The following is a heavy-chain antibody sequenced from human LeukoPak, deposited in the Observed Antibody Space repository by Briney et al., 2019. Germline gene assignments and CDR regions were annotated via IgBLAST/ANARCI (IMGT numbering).Heavy chain of an antibody. D-gene: IGHD4-4*01. CDR1: GGSISSYY. CDR2: IYTSGST. CDR3: ARSTTVTSPLDY. J-gene: IGHJ4*02. Sequence: SETLSLTCTVSGGSISSYYWSWIRQPAGKGLEWIGRIYTSGSTDYNPSLKSRVTMSVDTSKNQFSLKLSSVTAADTAVYYCARSTTVTSPLDYWGQGTLVTVSS. V-gene: IGHV4-4*07.